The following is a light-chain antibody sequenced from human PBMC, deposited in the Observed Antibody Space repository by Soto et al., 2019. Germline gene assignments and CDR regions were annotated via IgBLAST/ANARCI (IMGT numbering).Light chain of an antibody. J-gene: IGKJ2*01. CDR3: LQDYNFPYT. Sequence: AIQMTQSPSSLSASVGDRVTITCRASQGISNDLAWYQQKPGKAPKLLIYAASSLQSGVPPRFSGSGSGTDFTLTISSLQPEDFAAYFCLQDYNFPYTFGQGTMLEIK. CDR2: AAS. CDR1: QGISND. V-gene: IGKV1-6*01.